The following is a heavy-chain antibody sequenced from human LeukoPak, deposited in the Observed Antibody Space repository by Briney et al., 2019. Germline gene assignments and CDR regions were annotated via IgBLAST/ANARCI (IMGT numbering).Heavy chain of an antibody. V-gene: IGHV3-23*01. J-gene: IGHJ6*02. D-gene: IGHD4-23*01. CDR2: ISGSGGGT. Sequence: GGSLRLSCVASGFSFSAYAMNWVRQTPGKGLEWVAAISGSGGGTYYADSVKGRFTISRDNAKNSLYLQMNSLRAEDTAVYYCARARWYYYYYYGMDVWGQGTTVTVSS. CDR3: ARARWYYYYYYGMDV. CDR1: GFSFSAYA.